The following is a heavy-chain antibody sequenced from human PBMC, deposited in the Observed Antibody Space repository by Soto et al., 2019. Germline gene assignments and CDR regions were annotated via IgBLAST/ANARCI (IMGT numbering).Heavy chain of an antibody. CDR2: IYYSGST. J-gene: IGHJ4*02. CDR3: ASITMVRGVIMVGLAY. V-gene: IGHV4-30-4*01. Sequence: SETLSLTCTVSGGSISSGDYYWSWIRQPPGKGLEWIGYIYYSGSTYYNPSLKSRVTISVDTSKNQFSLKLSSVTAADTAVYYCASITMVRGVIMVGLAYWGQGTLVTVSS. CDR1: GGSISSGDYY. D-gene: IGHD3-10*01.